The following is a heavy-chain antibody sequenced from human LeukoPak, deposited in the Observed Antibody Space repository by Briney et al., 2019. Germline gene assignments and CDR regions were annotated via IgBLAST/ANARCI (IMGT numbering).Heavy chain of an antibody. Sequence: PGRSLRLSCAASGFTFSSYAMHWVRQAPGKGLEWVAVISYDGSNKYYADSVKGRFTISRDNSKNTLYLQMNSLRAEDTAVYYCAKNEGGAYYYDSSGYYYFDYWGQGTLVTVSS. CDR3: AKNEGGAYYYDSSGYYYFDY. CDR2: ISYDGSNK. D-gene: IGHD3-22*01. J-gene: IGHJ4*02. CDR1: GFTFSSYA. V-gene: IGHV3-30-3*02.